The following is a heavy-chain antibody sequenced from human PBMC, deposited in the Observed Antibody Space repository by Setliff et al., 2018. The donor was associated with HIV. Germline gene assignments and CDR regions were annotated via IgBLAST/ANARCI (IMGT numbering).Heavy chain of an antibody. CDR3: ARELQWSRYSGREEEDY. V-gene: IGHV3-21*01. J-gene: IGHJ4*02. CDR1: GFNFNTYS. D-gene: IGHD1-26*01. Sequence: GGSLRLSCAASGFNFNTYSMSWVRQAPGKGLEWVSSISSSGTYIYYADSMKGRFTISRDNSKNSLYLQMNSLRAEDTAVYYCARELQWSRYSGREEEDYWGQGTLVTVSS. CDR2: ISSSGTYI.